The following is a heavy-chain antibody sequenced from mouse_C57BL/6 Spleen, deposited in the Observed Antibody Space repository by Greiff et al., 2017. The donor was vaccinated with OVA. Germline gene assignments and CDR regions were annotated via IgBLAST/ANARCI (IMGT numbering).Heavy chain of an antibody. CDR3: AREGDGYYAMDY. CDR2: IYPRSGNN. J-gene: IGHJ4*01. Sequence: QVQLQQSGAELARPGASVKLSCKASGYTFTSYGISWVKQRTGQGLEWIGEIYPRSGNNYYNEKFKGKATLTADKSSSTAYMELRSLTSEDSAVYFCAREGDGYYAMDYWGQGTSVTVSS. CDR1: GYTFTSYG. V-gene: IGHV1-81*01.